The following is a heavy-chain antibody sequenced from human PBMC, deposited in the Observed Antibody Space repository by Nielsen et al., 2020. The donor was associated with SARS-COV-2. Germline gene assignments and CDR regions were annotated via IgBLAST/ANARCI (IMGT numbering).Heavy chain of an antibody. CDR2: IWYDGSNK. Sequence: GESLKISCAASGFTFSSYSMNWVRQAPGKGLEWVAVIWYDGSNKYYADSVKGRFTISRDNSKNTLYLQMNSLRAEDTAVYYCASSGDYYYMDVWGKGTTVTVSS. CDR3: ASSGDYYYMDV. J-gene: IGHJ6*03. V-gene: IGHV3-33*08. CDR1: GFTFSSYS. D-gene: IGHD6-25*01.